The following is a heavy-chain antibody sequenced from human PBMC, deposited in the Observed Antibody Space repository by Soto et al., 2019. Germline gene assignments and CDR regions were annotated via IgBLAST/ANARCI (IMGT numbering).Heavy chain of an antibody. CDR2: ISGSGGRT. D-gene: IGHD1-7*01. Sequence: EVQLLESGGGLVQPGGSLRLSCAASGFTFSRYAMSWVRQAPGKGLEWVSAISGSGGRTYYADSVKGRFTISRDNSKNTMYLQMTRLRAEDTAVYYCAKDPYHGAKLELRDFQHWGQGTLVTVSS. V-gene: IGHV3-23*01. J-gene: IGHJ1*01. CDR3: AKDPYHGAKLELRDFQH. CDR1: GFTFSRYA.